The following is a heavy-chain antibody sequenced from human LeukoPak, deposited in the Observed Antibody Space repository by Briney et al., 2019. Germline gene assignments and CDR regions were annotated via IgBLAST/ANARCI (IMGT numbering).Heavy chain of an antibody. V-gene: IGHV1-46*01. D-gene: IGHD4-17*01. J-gene: IGHJ4*02. CDR3: ARDNTVTTSLRPVGVDY. CDR1: GGTFSSYA. Sequence: ASVKVSCKASGGTFSSYAISWVRQAPGQGLEWMGIINPSGGSTSYAQKFQGRVTMTRDTSTSTVYMELSSLRSEDTAVYYCARDNTVTTSLRPVGVDYWGQGTLVTVSS. CDR2: INPSGGST.